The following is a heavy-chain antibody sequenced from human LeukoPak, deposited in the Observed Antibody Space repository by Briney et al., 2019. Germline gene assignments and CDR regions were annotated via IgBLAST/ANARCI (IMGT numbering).Heavy chain of an antibody. CDR3: ATDPAYCGGDCYWVY. V-gene: IGHV1-24*01. J-gene: IGHJ4*02. CDR1: GYTLTELS. D-gene: IGHD2-21*01. Sequence: ASVTVSCKVSGYTLTELSMHWVRQAPGKGLEWMGGFDPEDGETIYAQKFQGRVTMTEDTSTDTAYMELSSLRSEDTAVYYCATDPAYCGGDCYWVYWGQGTLATVSS. CDR2: FDPEDGET.